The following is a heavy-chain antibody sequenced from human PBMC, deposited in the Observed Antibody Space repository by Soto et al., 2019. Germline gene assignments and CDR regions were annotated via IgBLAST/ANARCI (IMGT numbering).Heavy chain of an antibody. D-gene: IGHD2-2*01. CDR3: PHYVSSSPAGWFDP. CDR2: IYWDDDK. J-gene: IGHJ5*02. CDR1: GLSLSTSGEA. Sequence: QITLKESGPTLVKPTQTLTLTCTFSGLSLSTSGEAVRWIRPPPGKALEWLALIYWDDDKRYNPTLKTRLTITTDTSTNLVVLALTTMDPVDTATDDCPHYVSSSPAGWFDPWGQGILVTVSS. V-gene: IGHV2-5*02.